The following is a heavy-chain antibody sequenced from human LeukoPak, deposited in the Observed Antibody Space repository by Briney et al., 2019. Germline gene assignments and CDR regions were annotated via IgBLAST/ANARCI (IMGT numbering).Heavy chain of an antibody. CDR1: AFTFNVYY. CDR2: ISSSSRYT. D-gene: IGHD2-2*01. J-gene: IGHJ2*01. CDR3: ARTPGYCSSTSCIGEYFDL. V-gene: IGHV3-11*06. Sequence: KPGGSLRLSCAPSAFTFNVYYMSWIRQAPGKGLEWVSYISSSSRYTNYADSVKGRFTISRDNAKNSLYLQMNSLRAEDTAVYYCARTPGYCSSTSCIGEYFDLWGRGTLVTVSS.